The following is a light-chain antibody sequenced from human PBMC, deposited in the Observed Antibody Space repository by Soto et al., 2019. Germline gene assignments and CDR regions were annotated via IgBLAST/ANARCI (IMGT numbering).Light chain of an antibody. CDR2: AAS. J-gene: IGKJ2*01. CDR3: QQNYYIPYT. Sequence: DIQMTQSPSSLSASVGDRVTITCRASQSISSYLNWYQQKPGKAPKLLIYAASSLQSGVPSRFSGSGSGTDFTLTITSLQPEDFATYFCQQNYYIPYTFGQGTKLEI. V-gene: IGKV1-39*01. CDR1: QSISSY.